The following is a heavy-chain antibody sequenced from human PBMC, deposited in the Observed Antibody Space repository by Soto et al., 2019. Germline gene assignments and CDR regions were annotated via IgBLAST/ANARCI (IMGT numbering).Heavy chain of an antibody. CDR1: GGSISSGGYY. Sequence: SETLSLTCTVSGGSISSGGYYWSWIRQHPGKGLEWIGYIYYSGSTYYNPSLKSRVTISVDTSKNQFSLKLSSVTAADTAVYYCARDAGNEYYYYYGMDVWGQGTTVTVSS. CDR3: ARDAGNEYYYYYGMDV. J-gene: IGHJ6*02. V-gene: IGHV4-31*03. CDR2: IYYSGST. D-gene: IGHD6-13*01.